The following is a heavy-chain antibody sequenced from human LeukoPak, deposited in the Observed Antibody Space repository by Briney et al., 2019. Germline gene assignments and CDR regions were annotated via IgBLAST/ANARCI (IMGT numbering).Heavy chain of an antibody. CDR1: GYTFTGYF. Sequence: GASVKVSCKASGYTFTGYFMHWVRQAPGQGLEWMGWINPDSGGTHYAQKFQGRVTMTTDTSTSTAYMELRSLRSDDTAVYYCARERPIAAAGLFDYWGQGTLVTVSS. D-gene: IGHD6-13*01. CDR2: INPDSGGT. J-gene: IGHJ4*02. CDR3: ARERPIAAAGLFDY. V-gene: IGHV1-2*02.